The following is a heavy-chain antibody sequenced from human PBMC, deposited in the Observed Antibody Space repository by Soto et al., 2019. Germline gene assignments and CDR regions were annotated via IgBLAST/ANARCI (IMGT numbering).Heavy chain of an antibody. D-gene: IGHD3-22*01. CDR3: ARDGGYCGYGCHIGNWYFGL. CDR1: GFTFGDYA. Sequence: EEQLEESGGDLVEPGRSLRLSCTASGFTFGDYAMSWFRQAPGKGLEWVGFFRPKVYGGAIDYAAPVKGRFSISRDDSKNIAYLQMNSLKSEDTAVYYCARDGGYCGYGCHIGNWYFGLWGRGTLVTVSS. CDR2: FRPKVYGGAI. V-gene: IGHV3-49*03. J-gene: IGHJ2*01.